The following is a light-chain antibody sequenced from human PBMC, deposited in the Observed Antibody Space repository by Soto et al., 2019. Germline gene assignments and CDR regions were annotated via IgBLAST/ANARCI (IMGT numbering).Light chain of an antibody. CDR1: QSVSSY. Sequence: EIVLTQSPGTLSLSVGERVTLSCRASQSVSSYLAWYQQTPGQAPSLLIYDTSNRATGTPYRFSGSGSGTDFTLTISRLEPEDFTVYYCQQYGSSPLTFGGGTTVEIK. CDR3: QQYGSSPLT. CDR2: DTS. J-gene: IGKJ4*01. V-gene: IGKV3-20*01.